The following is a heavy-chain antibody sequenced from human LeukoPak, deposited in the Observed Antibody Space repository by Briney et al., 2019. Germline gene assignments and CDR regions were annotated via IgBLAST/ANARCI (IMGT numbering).Heavy chain of an antibody. D-gene: IGHD3-22*01. V-gene: IGHV1-69*13. CDR1: GGTFSNYA. Sequence: SVKVSCKASGGTFSNYAISWVRPAPGQGLECMGGIIPIFGTANYAQKFQGRVTITADESTSTDYMELRSLRSEDTAVYYCASGLYYYDSSGYPPYDYWGQGTLVTVSS. CDR3: ASGLYYYDSSGYPPYDY. J-gene: IGHJ4*02. CDR2: IIPIFGTA.